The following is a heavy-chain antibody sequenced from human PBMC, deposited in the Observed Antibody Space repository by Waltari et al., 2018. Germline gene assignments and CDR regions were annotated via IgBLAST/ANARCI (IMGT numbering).Heavy chain of an antibody. Sequence: QVQLVQSGAEVKKPGASVKVSCKASGSTFTSYDINWVRQAPGQGLEWMGWRNPNSGNTGYAQKFQGRVTITRNTTISTAYMELSSLRSEDTAVYDCAKALTRYYYYGMDVWGQGTTVTVAS. CDR3: AKALTRYYYYGMDV. V-gene: IGHV1-8*03. CDR2: RNPNSGNT. J-gene: IGHJ6*02. CDR1: GSTFTSYD.